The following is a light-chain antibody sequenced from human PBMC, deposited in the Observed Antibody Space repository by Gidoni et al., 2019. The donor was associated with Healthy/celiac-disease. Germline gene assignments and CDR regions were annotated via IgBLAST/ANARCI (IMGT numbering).Light chain of an antibody. CDR2: AAS. V-gene: IGKV1-39*01. Sequence: DIQMTQSPSSLSASVGDRVTITCRASQSISSYLNWYQQKPGKAPKLLIYAASSLQSGVPSRFSGSGSGTDFTITISSLQPEDVATYYCQQSYSTPLVYTFGQGTKLEIK. J-gene: IGKJ2*01. CDR1: QSISSY. CDR3: QQSYSTPLVYT.